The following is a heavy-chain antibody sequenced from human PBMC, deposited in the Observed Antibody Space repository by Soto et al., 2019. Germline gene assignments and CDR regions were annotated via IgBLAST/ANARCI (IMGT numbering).Heavy chain of an antibody. D-gene: IGHD3-3*01. CDR1: GYTFTSYD. CDR2: MNPNSGNT. V-gene: IGHV1-8*01. J-gene: IGHJ6*02. CDR3: ARVGHSITIFGVVPTYGMDV. Sequence: GASVKVSCKASGYTFTSYDINWVRQATGQGLEWMGWMNPNSGNTGYAQKFQGRVTMTGNTSISTAYMELSSLRSEDTAVYYCARVGHSITIFGVVPTYGMDVWGQGTTVTVSS.